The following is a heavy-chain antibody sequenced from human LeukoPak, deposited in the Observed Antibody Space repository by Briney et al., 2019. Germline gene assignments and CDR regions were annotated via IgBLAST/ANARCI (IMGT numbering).Heavy chain of an antibody. V-gene: IGHV3-53*01. J-gene: IGHJ3*02. D-gene: IGHD4-23*01. CDR1: GFTVSSNY. CDR2: IYSGSST. Sequence: PGGSLRLSCAASGFTVSSNYMSWVRQAPGKGLEWVSVIYSGSSTYYADSVKGRFTISRDNSKNTLYLQMNSLRAEDTAVYYCAKPLDYGGLRGNAFDIWGQGTMVTVSS. CDR3: AKPLDYGGLRGNAFDI.